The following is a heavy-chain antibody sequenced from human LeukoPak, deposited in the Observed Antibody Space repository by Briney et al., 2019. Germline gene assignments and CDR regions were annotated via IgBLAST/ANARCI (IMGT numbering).Heavy chain of an antibody. CDR1: GFTVSSNY. D-gene: IGHD3-3*01. J-gene: IGHJ4*02. Sequence: GGSLRLSCAASGFTVSSNYMSWVRQAPGKGLEWVSAISGSGGSTYYADSVKGRFTISRDNSKNTLYLQMNSLRAEDTAVYYCAKALIFGVVITPTPFDYWGQGTLVTVSS. CDR2: ISGSGGST. V-gene: IGHV3-23*01. CDR3: AKALIFGVVITPTPFDY.